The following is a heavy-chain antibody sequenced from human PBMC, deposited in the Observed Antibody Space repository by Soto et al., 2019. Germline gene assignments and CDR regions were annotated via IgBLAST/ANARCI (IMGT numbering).Heavy chain of an antibody. Sequence: GGSLRLSCAASGFTFSSYGMHWVRQAPGKGLEWVAVISYDGSNKYYADSVKGRFTISRDNSKNTLYLQMNSLRAEDTAVYYCARTDYAFWCWFDPWGQGTLVTVSS. D-gene: IGHD3-3*01. CDR1: GFTFSSYG. CDR2: ISYDGSNK. V-gene: IGHV3-30*03. J-gene: IGHJ5*02. CDR3: ARTDYAFWCWFDP.